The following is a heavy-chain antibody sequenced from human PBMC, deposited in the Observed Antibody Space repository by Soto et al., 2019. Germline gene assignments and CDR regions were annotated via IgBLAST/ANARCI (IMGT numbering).Heavy chain of an antibody. Sequence: QVQLVQSGAEVKKAGSSVMVSCKASGGTFSTFAINWVRQAPGQGLEWLGGIFPIFGTANYAQKFQGRVTITADRSTSTAYMELTSLTSEDTAVYYCAGEDYLGQGTLVTVS. J-gene: IGHJ4*02. CDR2: IFPIFGTA. CDR3: AGEDY. V-gene: IGHV1-69*06. CDR1: GGTFSTFA.